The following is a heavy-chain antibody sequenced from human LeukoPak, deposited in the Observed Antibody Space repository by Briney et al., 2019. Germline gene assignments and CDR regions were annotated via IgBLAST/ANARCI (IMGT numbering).Heavy chain of an antibody. CDR3: ARDHATITFDY. Sequence: KPGGSLRLSCAASGFTFSGYWMSWVRQAPGKGLEWVSSISSSSSYIYYADSVKGRFTISRDNAKNSLYLQMNSLRAEDTAVYYCARDHATITFDYWGQGTLVTVSS. CDR2: ISSSSSYI. J-gene: IGHJ4*02. V-gene: IGHV3-21*01. CDR1: GFTFSGYW. D-gene: IGHD5-24*01.